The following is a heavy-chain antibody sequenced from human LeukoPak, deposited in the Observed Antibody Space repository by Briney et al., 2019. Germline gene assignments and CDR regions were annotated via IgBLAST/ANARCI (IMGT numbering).Heavy chain of an antibody. J-gene: IGHJ4*02. D-gene: IGHD5-18*01. Sequence: SVKVSCKASGGTFSSYAISWVRQAPGQGLEWMGGIIPIFGTANYAQKFQGRVTITADKSTSTAYMELSSLRSEDTALYYCAKDSGARGLYSYGLDYWGQGTLVTVSS. V-gene: IGHV1-69*06. CDR2: IIPIFGTA. CDR1: GGTFSSYA. CDR3: AKDSGARGLYSYGLDY.